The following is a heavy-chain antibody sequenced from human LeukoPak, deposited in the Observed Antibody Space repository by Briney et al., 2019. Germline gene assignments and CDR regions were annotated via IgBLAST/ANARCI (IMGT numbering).Heavy chain of an antibody. V-gene: IGHV3-11*04. CDR2: ISSSGSTI. CDR3: AREALYCSSTSCFDDY. Sequence: GGSLRLSCAASGFTFSDYYMSWIRQAPGKGLEWVSYISSSGSTIYYADSVKGRFTISRDNAKNSLYLQMNSLRAEDTAVYYCAREALYCSSTSCFDDYWGQGTLVTVSS. D-gene: IGHD2-2*01. CDR1: GFTFSDYY. J-gene: IGHJ4*02.